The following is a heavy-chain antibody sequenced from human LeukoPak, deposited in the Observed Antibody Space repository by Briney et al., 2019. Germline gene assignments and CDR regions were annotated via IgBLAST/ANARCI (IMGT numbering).Heavy chain of an antibody. D-gene: IGHD4-17*01. Sequence: SETLSLTCTVSGGSVSNQYWNWIRQPPGKGLQWIGHIHNSGSPNYNPSLKSRVTISMDTSKNQLSLEMSSMTAADTAVYYCATARADYGDYNSYYYMDVWGKGTTVTVSS. V-gene: IGHV4-4*09. J-gene: IGHJ6*03. CDR1: GGSVSNQY. CDR3: ATARADYGDYNSYYYMDV. CDR2: IHNSGSP.